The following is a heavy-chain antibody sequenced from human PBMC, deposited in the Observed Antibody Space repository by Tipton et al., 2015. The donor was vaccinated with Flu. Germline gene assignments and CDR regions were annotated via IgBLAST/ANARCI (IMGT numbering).Heavy chain of an antibody. Sequence: TLSLTCTVSGASINSGAYYWNWIRQPAGKGLEWIGRFHISGNTDYNPSLGRRATISADTSSNQFSLTLTSVTVADTAVYYCTRAPGSSGYYPWRLRTLATISS. CDR3: TRAPGSSGYYP. J-gene: IGHJ5*02. V-gene: IGHV4-61*02. CDR1: GASINSGAYY. D-gene: IGHD3-22*01. CDR2: FHISGNT.